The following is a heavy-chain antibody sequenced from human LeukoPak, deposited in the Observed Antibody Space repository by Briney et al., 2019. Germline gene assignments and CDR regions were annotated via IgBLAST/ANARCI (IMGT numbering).Heavy chain of an antibody. D-gene: IGHD3-22*01. CDR3: ARGYYYDSSGYYVEYFQH. CDR2: INHSGST. V-gene: IGHV4-34*01. J-gene: IGHJ1*01. Sequence: PSETLSLTCAVYGGSFSGYYWSWIRQPPGKGLEWIGEINHSGSTNYNPSLKSRVTISVDTSKNQFSLKLSSVTAADTAVYYCARGYYYDSSGYYVEYFQHWGQGTLVTVSS. CDR1: GGSFSGYY.